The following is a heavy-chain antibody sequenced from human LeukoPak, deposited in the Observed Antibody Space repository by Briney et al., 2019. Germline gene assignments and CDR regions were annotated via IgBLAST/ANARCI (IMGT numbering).Heavy chain of an antibody. CDR1: DDSINTGYSY. Sequence: SETLSLTCTVSDDSINTGYSYWGWIRQPPGKGLEWIGNIYYSGNTYYNPSLNSRLTISVDTSKNQFSLRLDSVTAADTAVYYCARVDTMVRGVINWFDLWGQGTLVIVSS. V-gene: IGHV4-31*03. D-gene: IGHD3-10*01. J-gene: IGHJ5*02. CDR3: ARVDTMVRGVINWFDL. CDR2: IYYSGNT.